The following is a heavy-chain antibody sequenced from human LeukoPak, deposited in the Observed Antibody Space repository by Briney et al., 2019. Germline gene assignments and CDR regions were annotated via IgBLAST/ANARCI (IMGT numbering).Heavy chain of an antibody. CDR3: ASTENCDY. J-gene: IGHJ4*02. Sequence: ASVKVSCKASGYTFTAYCMHWVQQAPGQGLEWEGWINPYSGGTNYAQKFQGRVTMTRDTSISTAYMELSSLRSDDAAVYYCASTENCDYWGQGTLVTVSS. V-gene: IGHV1-2*02. CDR2: INPYSGGT. CDR1: GYTFTAYC.